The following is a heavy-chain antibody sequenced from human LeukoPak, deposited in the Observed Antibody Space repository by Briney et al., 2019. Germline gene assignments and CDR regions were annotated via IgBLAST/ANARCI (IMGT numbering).Heavy chain of an antibody. J-gene: IGHJ4*02. CDR2: IKQDGSEK. D-gene: IGHD3-9*01. Sequence: GGSLRLSCAASGFTFSSYWMSWVRQAPGKGLEWVANIKQDGSEKYYVDSVKGRFTISRDNAKNSLYLQMNSLRAEDTALYYCARSPHILTGDNFDYWGQGTLVTVSS. V-gene: IGHV3-7*03. CDR3: ARSPHILTGDNFDY. CDR1: GFTFSSYW.